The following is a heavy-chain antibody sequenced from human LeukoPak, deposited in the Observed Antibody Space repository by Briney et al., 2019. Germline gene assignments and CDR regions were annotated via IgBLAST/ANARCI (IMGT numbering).Heavy chain of an antibody. V-gene: IGHV1-18*01. CDR1: GGTFSSYA. CDR2: ISAYNGNT. Sequence: GASVKVSCKASGGTFSSYAISWVRQAPGQGLEWMGWISAYNGNTNYAQKLQGRVTMTTDTSTSTAYMELRSLRSDDTAVYYCARRQWPRTEIDYWGQGTLVTVSS. D-gene: IGHD6-19*01. J-gene: IGHJ4*02. CDR3: ARRQWPRTEIDY.